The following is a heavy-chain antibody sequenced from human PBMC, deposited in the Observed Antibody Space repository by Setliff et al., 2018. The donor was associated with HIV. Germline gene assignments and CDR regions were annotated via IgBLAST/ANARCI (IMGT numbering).Heavy chain of an antibody. CDR1: GGSITPHY. Sequence: KPSETLSLTCTVSGGSITPHYWSWIRQPPGKGLEWIGLIYYSGSTNYSPSPKSRVTISVDSSKNQFSLKLTSVTAADAAIYYCARQFPPYHSGAHYSDLWSQGTLVTVSS. CDR2: IYYSGST. V-gene: IGHV4-59*11. CDR3: ARQFPPYHSGAHYSDL. J-gene: IGHJ5*02. D-gene: IGHD6-19*01.